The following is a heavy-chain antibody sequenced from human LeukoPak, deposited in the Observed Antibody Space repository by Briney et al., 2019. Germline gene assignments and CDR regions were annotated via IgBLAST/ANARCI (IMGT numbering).Heavy chain of an antibody. CDR2: IYTSGST. V-gene: IGHV4-61*02. CDR3: ARDQLWFGELFLDY. CDR1: GGSISSGSYY. J-gene: IGHJ4*02. D-gene: IGHD3-10*01. Sequence: SQTLSLTCTVSGGSISSGSYYWSWIRQPAGKGLEWIGRIYTSGSTNYNPSLKSRVTISVDTSKNQFSLKLSSVTAADTAVYYCARDQLWFGELFLDYWGQGTLVTVSS.